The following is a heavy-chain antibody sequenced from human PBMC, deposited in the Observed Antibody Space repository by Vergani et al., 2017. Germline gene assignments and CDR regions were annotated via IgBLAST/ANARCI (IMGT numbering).Heavy chain of an antibody. CDR1: GFSFGDYA. V-gene: IGHV3-49*04. J-gene: IGHJ4*02. CDR3: SRGRGYSFGYSDY. CDR2: IRNKAYGGTT. D-gene: IGHD5-18*01. Sequence: EVQLVESGGGLVPPGRSLRLSCAASGFSFGDYAMHWVRQAPGKGLEWVAFIRNKAYGGTTEYAASVKGRFTISRDDSKRLAYLQLSGLKTEDTAVYFCSRGRGYSFGYSDYWGQGTLVTVSS.